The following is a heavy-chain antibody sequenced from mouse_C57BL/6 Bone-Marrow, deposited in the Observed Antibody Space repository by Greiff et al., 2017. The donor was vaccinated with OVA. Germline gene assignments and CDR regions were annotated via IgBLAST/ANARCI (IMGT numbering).Heavy chain of an antibody. J-gene: IGHJ2*01. D-gene: IGHD1-1*01. CDR3: ARGPVVAGDY. V-gene: IGHV1-76*01. CDR2: IYPGSGNT. Sequence: VQLQQSGAELVRPGASVKLSCKASGYTFTDYYINWVKQRPGQGLEWIARIYPGSGNTYYNEKFKGKATLTAEKSSSTAYMQLSSLTSEDSAVYFCARGPVVAGDYWGQGTTLTVSS. CDR1: GYTFTDYY.